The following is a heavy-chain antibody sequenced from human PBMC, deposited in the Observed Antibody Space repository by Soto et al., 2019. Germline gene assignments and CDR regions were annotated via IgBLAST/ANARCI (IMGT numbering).Heavy chain of an antibody. Sequence: GGSLRLSCAGSGFTFGYSYMSWRGQAPGKGLEWLSYISPGSRYPAYADSVKGRFTISRDNAKRSLYLQMMSLTAEDTAIYYCVRGGGGGLFDPWGQGTMVTVSS. CDR2: ISPGSRYP. J-gene: IGHJ5*02. V-gene: IGHV3-11*06. D-gene: IGHD2-15*01. CDR3: VRGGGGGLFDP. CDR1: GFTFGYSY.